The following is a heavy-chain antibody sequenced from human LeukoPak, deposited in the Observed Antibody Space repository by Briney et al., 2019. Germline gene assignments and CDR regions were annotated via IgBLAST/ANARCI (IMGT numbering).Heavy chain of an antibody. CDR3: ARDCSSTSCYEY. V-gene: IGHV1-69*13. D-gene: IGHD2-2*01. Sequence: GASVKVSCKASGGTFSSYAISWVRQAPGQGLEWMGGIIPIFGTANYAQKFQGRVTITADESTSTAYMELSSLRSEDTAVYNCARDCSSTSCYEYWGQGTLVTVSS. CDR1: GGTFSSYA. CDR2: IIPIFGTA. J-gene: IGHJ4*02.